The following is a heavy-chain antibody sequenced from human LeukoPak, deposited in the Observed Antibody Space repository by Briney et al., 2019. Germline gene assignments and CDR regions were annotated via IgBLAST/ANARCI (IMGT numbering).Heavy chain of an antibody. J-gene: IGHJ5*02. V-gene: IGHV4-34*01. Sequence: SETLSLTCAVYGGSFSGYYWSWIRQPPGKGLEWIGEINHSGSTNYNPSLKSRVTISVGTSKNQFSLKLSSVTAADTAVYYCARSSSSWYPLNWFDPWGQGTLVTVSS. CDR1: GGSFSGYY. CDR2: INHSGST. CDR3: ARSSSSWYPLNWFDP. D-gene: IGHD6-13*01.